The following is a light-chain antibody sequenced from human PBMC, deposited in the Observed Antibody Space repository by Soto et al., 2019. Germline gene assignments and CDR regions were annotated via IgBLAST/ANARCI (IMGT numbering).Light chain of an antibody. CDR2: AAS. J-gene: IGKJ3*01. Sequence: DIQLTQSPSFLSASIGDRVTITCRASQGISSYLAWYQLKPGKAPKLLIYAASSLQSGVPSRFSGSGSGTVFTLTISSLKPEDFATYYCQQLNNYPFTFGPGTKVDIK. CDR1: QGISSY. CDR3: QQLNNYPFT. V-gene: IGKV1-9*01.